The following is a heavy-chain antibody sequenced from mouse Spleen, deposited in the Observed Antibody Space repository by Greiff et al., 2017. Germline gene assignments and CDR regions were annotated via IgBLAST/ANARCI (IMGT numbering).Heavy chain of an antibody. V-gene: IGHV3-6*01. CDR3: ARGNLRYGNYWYFDV. Sequence: EVQLQQSGPGLVKPSQSLSLTCSVTGYSITSGYYWNWIRQFPGNKLEWMGYISYDGSNNYNPSLKNRISITRDTSKNQFFLKLNSVTTEDTATYYCARGNLRYGNYWYFDVWGAGTTVTVSS. D-gene: IGHD2-10*02. J-gene: IGHJ1*01. CDR1: GYSITSGYY. CDR2: ISYDGSN.